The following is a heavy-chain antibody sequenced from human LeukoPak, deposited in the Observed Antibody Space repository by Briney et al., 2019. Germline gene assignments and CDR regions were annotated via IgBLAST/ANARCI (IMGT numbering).Heavy chain of an antibody. Sequence: SETLSLTCAVYGGSFSGYYWSWIRQPPGKGLEWIGEINHSGSTNYNPSLKSRVTISVDTSKNQFSLKLSSVTAADTAVYYCAGGDSSSSPGWFDPWGQGTLVTVSS. CDR3: AGGDSSSSPGWFDP. V-gene: IGHV4-34*01. CDR1: GGSFSGYY. D-gene: IGHD6-6*01. CDR2: INHSGST. J-gene: IGHJ5*02.